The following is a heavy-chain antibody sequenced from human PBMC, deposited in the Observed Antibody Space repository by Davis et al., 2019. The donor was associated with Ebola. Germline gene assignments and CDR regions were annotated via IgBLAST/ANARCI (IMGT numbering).Heavy chain of an antibody. CDR3: AKDPGGHTSENDY. J-gene: IGHJ4*02. Sequence: GESLKISCVASGLTFSRYGMHWVRQTPGKGLQWVAFIWFDGRNAHYIDSVKGRFTISRDNSKNTLYPQMNSLRPEDTAMYYCAKDPGGHTSENDYWGQGTLVIVSS. D-gene: IGHD3-22*01. V-gene: IGHV3-30*02. CDR2: IWFDGRNA. CDR1: GLTFSRYG.